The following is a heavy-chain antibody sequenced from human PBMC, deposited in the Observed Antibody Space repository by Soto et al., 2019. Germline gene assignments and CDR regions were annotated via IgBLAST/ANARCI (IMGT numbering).Heavy chain of an antibody. V-gene: IGHV3-13*01. CDR3: VRGQMRSSSGHTWFDT. Sequence: SGGSLRLSCAASGFTVSSYEMHWVRQGTGKGLEWVSRINIGGDTFYSGSVKGRFTVSRENARNAAHLQMDSLRVGDTAVYYCVRGQMRSSSGHTWFDTWGQGVLVTVSS. D-gene: IGHD6-6*01. CDR1: GFTVSSYE. J-gene: IGHJ5*02. CDR2: INIGGDT.